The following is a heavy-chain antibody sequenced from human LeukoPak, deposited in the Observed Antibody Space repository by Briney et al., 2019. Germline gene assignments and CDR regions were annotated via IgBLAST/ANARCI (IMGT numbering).Heavy chain of an antibody. Sequence: PSQTLSLTCTVSGGSISSGSYYWSWIRQPAGKGLEWIGRIYTSGSTNYNPSLKSRVTISVDTSKNQFSLKLSSVTAADTAVYYCAREPMDGMDVWGQETTVTVSS. V-gene: IGHV4-61*02. CDR1: GGSISSGSYY. CDR2: IYTSGST. J-gene: IGHJ6*02. D-gene: IGHD2-8*01. CDR3: AREPMDGMDV.